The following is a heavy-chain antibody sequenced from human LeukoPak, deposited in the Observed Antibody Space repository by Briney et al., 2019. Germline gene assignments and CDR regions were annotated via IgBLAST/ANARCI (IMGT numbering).Heavy chain of an antibody. D-gene: IGHD2-8*01. CDR2: IRSKAYGETT. CDR1: GFTFGDYA. J-gene: IGHJ6*03. V-gene: IGHV3-49*04. Sequence: GRSLRLSCTASGFTFGDYAMSWVRQAPGKGLEWVGFIRSKAYGETTQYAASVKGRFTISRDDSKSIAYLQMNSLKTEDTAVYYCSRNNQLMLYALSVYYYYYIDVWGKGTTVTVSS. CDR3: SRNNQLMLYALSVYYYYYIDV.